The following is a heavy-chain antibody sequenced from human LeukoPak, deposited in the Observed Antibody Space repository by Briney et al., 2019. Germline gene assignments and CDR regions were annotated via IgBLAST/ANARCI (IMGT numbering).Heavy chain of an antibody. Sequence: PGRSLRLSCAASGFTFSSYGMHWIRQAPGKGLEWVAVIWYDGSNKYYADSVKGRFTISRDNSKNTLYLQMNSLRAEDTAVYYCASTWFGEPAGYWGQGALVTVSS. J-gene: IGHJ4*02. CDR1: GFTFSSYG. CDR3: ASTWFGEPAGY. V-gene: IGHV3-33*01. CDR2: IWYDGSNK. D-gene: IGHD3-10*01.